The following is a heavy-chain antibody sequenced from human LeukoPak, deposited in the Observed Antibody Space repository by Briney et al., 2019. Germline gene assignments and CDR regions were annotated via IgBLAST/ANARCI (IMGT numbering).Heavy chain of an antibody. Sequence: ASVKVSCKASGYTFTGYYMHWVRPAPGQGLEWMGWINPNSGGTNYAQKFQGRVTMTRDTSISTAYMELSRLRSDDTAVYYCAREGIRNDAFDIWGQGTMVTVSS. V-gene: IGHV1-2*02. J-gene: IGHJ3*02. CDR3: AREGIRNDAFDI. CDR1: GYTFTGYY. CDR2: INPNSGGT. D-gene: IGHD2-15*01.